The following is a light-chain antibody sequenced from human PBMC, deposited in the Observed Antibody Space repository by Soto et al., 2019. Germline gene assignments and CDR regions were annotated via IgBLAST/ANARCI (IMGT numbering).Light chain of an antibody. CDR2: GKY. CDR1: DSNIGSNS. CDR3: ASWDDSLSGPV. V-gene: IGLV1-47*02. J-gene: IGLJ2*01. Sequence: QSVLTQPPSASGTPGPRVIISCSGSDSNIGSNSVYWYQQLPGTAPRLLTYGKYQRPSGVPDRFSGSKSGTSASLAISGLRSDDEGDYYCASWDDSLSGPVFGGGTKLTVL.